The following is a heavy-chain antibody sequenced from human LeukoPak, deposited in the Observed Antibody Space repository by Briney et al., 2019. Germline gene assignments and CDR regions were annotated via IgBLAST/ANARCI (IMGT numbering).Heavy chain of an antibody. CDR3: SEGRNVDAFDS. J-gene: IGHJ3*01. CDR1: GGSISSYGGPISSYS. V-gene: IGHV4-61*01. CDR2: IYSSGST. D-gene: IGHD1-1*01. Sequence: SETLSLTCTVPGGSISSYGGPISSYSWSWIRQPPGKGLEWIGYIYSSGSTNYNLSLKSRVSISADTSKKQFSLRLTSVTAADTAVYYCSEGRNVDAFDSWGQGTMVTVSS.